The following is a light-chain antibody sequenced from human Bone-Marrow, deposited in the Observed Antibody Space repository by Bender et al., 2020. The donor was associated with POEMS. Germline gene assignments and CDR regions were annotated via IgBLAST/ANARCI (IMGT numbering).Light chain of an antibody. V-gene: IGLV2-14*03. CDR3: AVWDDSLNGWV. CDR1: ISDVGGYNY. CDR2: DVT. Sequence: QSALTQPASVSGSPGQSITISCTGAISDVGGYNYVSWYQQHPGKAPKLMIYDVTNRPSGVSNRFTGSKSGSTASLAISGLQSEDEADYYCAVWDDSLNGWVFGGGTKLTVL. J-gene: IGLJ3*02.